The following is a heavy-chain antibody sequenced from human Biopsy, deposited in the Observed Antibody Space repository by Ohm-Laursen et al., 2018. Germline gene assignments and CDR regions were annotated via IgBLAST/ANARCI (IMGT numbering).Heavy chain of an antibody. D-gene: IGHD5-12*01. CDR2: IYYSGRP. J-gene: IGHJ3*02. CDR3: AGRPWPNAFDI. Sequence: GTLSLTCTVSGDSIASYYWTWIRQSPGKGMEWIAYIYYSGRPNYNPSLESRVTISVDTSRNQFSLKLSSVTAADTAVYYCAGRPWPNAFDIWGQGTMVTVSS. V-gene: IGHV4-59*01. CDR1: GDSIASYY.